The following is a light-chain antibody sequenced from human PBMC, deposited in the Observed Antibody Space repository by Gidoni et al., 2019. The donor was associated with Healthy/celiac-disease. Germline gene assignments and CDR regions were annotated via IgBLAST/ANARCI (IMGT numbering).Light chain of an antibody. J-gene: IGKJ2*01. Sequence: EIVFTQSPATLSLSPGERATLSCRASQSVSSYVAWYQQKPGQAPRLLIYDASNRATGIPARFSGRGSGEDFTLTISSLEPEDFAVYYCQQRSNWPGTFGQGTKLEIK. V-gene: IGKV3-11*01. CDR1: QSVSSY. CDR2: DAS. CDR3: QQRSNWPGT.